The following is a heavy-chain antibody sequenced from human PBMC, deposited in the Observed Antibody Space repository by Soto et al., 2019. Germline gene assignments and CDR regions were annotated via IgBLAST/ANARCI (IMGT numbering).Heavy chain of an antibody. CDR2: ISAYGGNT. J-gene: IGHJ6*03. CDR1: GYTFTTYG. D-gene: IGHD2-2*01. V-gene: IGHV1-18*01. CDR3: AKDDGGSTSYLHRYYYYMDV. Sequence: ASVKVSCKASGYTFTTYGISWVRQAPGQGLEWMGRISAYGGNTNYAQKLQGRVTMTRDTSTSTVYLELSSLRAEDTAVYYCAKDDGGSTSYLHRYYYYMDVWGKGTTVTVSS.